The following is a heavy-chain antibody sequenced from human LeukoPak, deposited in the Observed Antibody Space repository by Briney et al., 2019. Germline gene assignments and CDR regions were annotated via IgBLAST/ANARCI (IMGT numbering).Heavy chain of an antibody. CDR1: GGSISGSSYY. D-gene: IGHD6-13*01. CDR2: IYYSGST. J-gene: IGHJ5*02. V-gene: IGHV4-39*07. Sequence: PSETLSLTCTVSGGSISGSSYYWGWIRQPPGKGLEWIGYIYYSGSTYYNPSLKSRVTISVDTSKNQFSLKLSSVTAADTAVYYCARAYSSSWYFNWFDPWGQGTLVTVSS. CDR3: ARAYSSSWYFNWFDP.